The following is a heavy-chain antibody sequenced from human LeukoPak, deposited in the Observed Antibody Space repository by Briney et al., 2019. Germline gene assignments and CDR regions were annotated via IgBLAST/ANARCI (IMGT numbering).Heavy chain of an antibody. J-gene: IGHJ4*02. CDR1: GFTFSSYG. D-gene: IGHD5-24*01. CDR2: ISGSGGST. Sequence: GGSLRLSCAASGFTFSSYGMSWVRQAPGKGLEWVSAISGSGGSTYYADSVKGRFTISRDNSKNTLYLQMNSLRAVDTAVYYYAKDDGWVQYANWGQGTLVTVSS. V-gene: IGHV3-23*01. CDR3: AKDDGWVQYAN.